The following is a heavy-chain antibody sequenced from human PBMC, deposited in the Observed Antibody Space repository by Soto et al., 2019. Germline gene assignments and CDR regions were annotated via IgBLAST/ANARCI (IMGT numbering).Heavy chain of an antibody. CDR1: GFTFSDHY. J-gene: IGHJ4*02. Sequence: EVQLVETGGGLVQPGGSLRLSCTASGFTFSDHYMDWVRQAPGRGLEWVGRVRKKANSYTTEYAASVNGRFTISRDDSKNSLYLQMNSLKTEDTAVYYCARTRTFGGDDFDCWGLGTRVTVSS. D-gene: IGHD2-21*02. CDR2: VRKKANSYTT. V-gene: IGHV3-72*01. CDR3: ARTRTFGGDDFDC.